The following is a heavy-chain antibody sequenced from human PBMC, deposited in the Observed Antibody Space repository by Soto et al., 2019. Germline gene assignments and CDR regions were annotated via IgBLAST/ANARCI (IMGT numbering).Heavy chain of an antibody. J-gene: IGHJ4*02. Sequence: SETLSLTCAVYGGSFSGYYWSWIRQPPGKGLEWIGEINHSGSTNYNPSLKSRVTISVDTSKNQFSLKLSSVTAADTAVYYCARFVVAAAHDYWGQGTLVTVSS. V-gene: IGHV4-34*01. CDR1: GGSFSGYY. D-gene: IGHD2-15*01. CDR3: ARFVVAAAHDY. CDR2: INHSGST.